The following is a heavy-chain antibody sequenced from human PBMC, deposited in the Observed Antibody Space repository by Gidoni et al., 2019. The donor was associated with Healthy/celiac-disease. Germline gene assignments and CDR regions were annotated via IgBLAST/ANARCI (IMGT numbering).Heavy chain of an antibody. CDR2: IKSKTDGGTT. Sequence: EVQLVESGGGLVKPGGSLRLSCAASGFTFSNAGMDWVRQAPGKGLEWVGRIKSKTDGGTTDYAAPVKGRFTISRDDSKNTLYLQMNSLKTEDTAVYYCTTDEVAVAKYDYWGQGTLVTVSS. CDR1: GFTFSNAG. D-gene: IGHD6-19*01. J-gene: IGHJ4*02. V-gene: IGHV3-15*07. CDR3: TTDEVAVAKYDY.